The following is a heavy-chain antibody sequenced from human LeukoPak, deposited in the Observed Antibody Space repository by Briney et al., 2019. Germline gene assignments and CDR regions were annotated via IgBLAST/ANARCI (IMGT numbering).Heavy chain of an antibody. CDR2: ISYDGSNK. CDR3: AKVRSTTVIFPDAFGI. J-gene: IGHJ3*02. CDR1: GFTFSSYG. V-gene: IGHV3-30*18. D-gene: IGHD4-17*01. Sequence: GMSLRLSCAASGFTFSSYGMHWVRQAPGKGLEWVAVISYDGSNKYYADSVKGRFTISRDNSKNTLYLQMNSLRAEDTAVYYCAKVRSTTVIFPDAFGIWGQGTMVTVSS.